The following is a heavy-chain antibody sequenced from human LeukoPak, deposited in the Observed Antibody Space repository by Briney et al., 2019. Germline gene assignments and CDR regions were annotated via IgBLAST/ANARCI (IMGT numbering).Heavy chain of an antibody. CDR3: ARVRIGSYLDY. D-gene: IGHD1-26*01. Sequence: TSETLSLACTVSGYSISSGYYWGWIRQPPGKGLEWIGSIYHSGSTYYNPSLKSRVTISVDTSKNQFSLKLSSVTAADTAVYYCARVRIGSYLDYWGQGTLVTVSS. CDR1: GYSISSGYY. J-gene: IGHJ4*02. V-gene: IGHV4-38-2*02. CDR2: IYHSGST.